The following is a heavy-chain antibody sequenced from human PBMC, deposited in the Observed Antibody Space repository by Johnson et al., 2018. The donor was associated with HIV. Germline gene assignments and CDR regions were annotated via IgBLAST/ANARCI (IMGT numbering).Heavy chain of an antibody. D-gene: IGHD2-8*01. CDR1: GFTFKNAW. CDR3: TTGSCIDGVCYAFDV. V-gene: IGHV3-15*01. J-gene: IGHJ3*01. Sequence: VHLVESGGGFVKPEGSLRLSCAASGFTFKNAWMHWVRQAPGKGLEWIGRIKSKYHDETTDYAAPVNGRFAISRDDSKNTVYLQMNSLKAEDTAVYYCTTGSCIDGVCYAFDVWGQGTMVTVSS. CDR2: IKSKYHDETT.